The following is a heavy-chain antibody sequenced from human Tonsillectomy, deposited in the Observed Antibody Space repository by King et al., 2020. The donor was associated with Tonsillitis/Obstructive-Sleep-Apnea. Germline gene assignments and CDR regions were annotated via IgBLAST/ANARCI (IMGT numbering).Heavy chain of an antibody. V-gene: IGHV3-23*04. CDR1: GFTFSSYV. Sequence: VQLVESGGGLVRPGGSLRLSCAASGFTFSSYVMSWVRQAPGKGLEWVSAISGSGGTTYYADSVKGRFTISRDNSKNMLYLQMNSLRAEDTAMYYCAKEGDQLPHLDYWGQGTLVTVSS. CDR3: AKEGDQLPHLDY. CDR2: ISGSGGTT. J-gene: IGHJ4*02. D-gene: IGHD2-2*01.